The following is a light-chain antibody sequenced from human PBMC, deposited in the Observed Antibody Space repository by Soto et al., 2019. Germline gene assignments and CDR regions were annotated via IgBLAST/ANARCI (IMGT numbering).Light chain of an antibody. Sequence: EIVLTQSPGTLSLSPGERATLSCRASQTVSSSYLAWYQQKPGQAPRLLIYGASTRATGIPVRFSGSGSGTDFTLTISSLQSEDFAVYYCQQYNHWPPFTFGQGTKLVIK. CDR1: QTVSSSY. CDR2: GAS. V-gene: IGKV3-15*01. CDR3: QQYNHWPPFT. J-gene: IGKJ2*01.